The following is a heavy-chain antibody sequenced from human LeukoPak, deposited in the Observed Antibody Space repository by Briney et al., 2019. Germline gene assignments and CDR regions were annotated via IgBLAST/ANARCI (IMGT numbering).Heavy chain of an antibody. CDR2: IGGSGGST. CDR1: GFTFSSYA. Sequence: GGSLRLSCAASGFTFSSYAMSWVRQAPGKGLEWVSAIGGSGGSTYYADSVKGRFTISRDNSKNTLYLQMNSLRAEDTAVYYCAKGSFYYDSSGYYYWGQGTLVTVSS. D-gene: IGHD3-22*01. J-gene: IGHJ4*02. V-gene: IGHV3-23*01. CDR3: AKGSFYYDSSGYYY.